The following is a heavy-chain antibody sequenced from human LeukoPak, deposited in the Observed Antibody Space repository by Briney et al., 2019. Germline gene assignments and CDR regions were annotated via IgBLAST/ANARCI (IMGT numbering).Heavy chain of an antibody. CDR2: IKQDGSEK. Sequence: PGGSLRLSCAASGFTFSSYWRSWVRQAPGKGLEWVANIKQDGSEKYYVDSVKGRFTISRDNAKNSLYLQMNSLRAEDTAVYYCARAMAAAGGFDYWGQGTLVTVSS. V-gene: IGHV3-7*01. CDR3: ARAMAAAGGFDY. CDR1: GFTFSSYW. J-gene: IGHJ4*02. D-gene: IGHD6-13*01.